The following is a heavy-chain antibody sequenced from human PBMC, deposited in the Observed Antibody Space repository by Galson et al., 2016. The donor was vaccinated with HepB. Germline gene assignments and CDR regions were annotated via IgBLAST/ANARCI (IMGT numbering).Heavy chain of an antibody. CDR3: ARDEVLFPRPLNY. CDR2: VYYSGTT. D-gene: IGHD2-15*01. Sequence: GKGLEWIGYVYYSGTTTYSPSLKSRITISADTSKNQFSLKLRSVTAADTAVYYCARDEVLFPRPLNYWGQGILVTVSS. J-gene: IGHJ4*02. V-gene: IGHV4-59*12.